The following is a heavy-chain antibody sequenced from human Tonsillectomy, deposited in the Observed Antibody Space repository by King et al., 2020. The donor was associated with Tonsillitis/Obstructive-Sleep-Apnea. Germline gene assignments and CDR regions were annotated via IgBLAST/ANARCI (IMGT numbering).Heavy chain of an antibody. CDR2: INPRDSYS. CDR1: GYSFTTKW. Sequence: VQLVESGAEVKKPGESLRISCKASGYSFTTKWISWVRQMPGKGLEWMGRINPRDSYSNYRPSFQGHVTISIDRSISTAYLQWSSLKASDTAIYYCAISAYSSGWPYWYFDLWGRGTLVTVSS. D-gene: IGHD6-19*01. CDR3: AISAYSSGWPYWYFDL. J-gene: IGHJ2*01. V-gene: IGHV5-10-1*03.